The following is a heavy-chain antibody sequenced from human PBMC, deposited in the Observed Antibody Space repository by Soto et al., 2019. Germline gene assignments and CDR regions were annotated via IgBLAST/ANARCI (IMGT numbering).Heavy chain of an antibody. CDR1: GFIFSNYW. D-gene: IGHD3-22*01. CDR3: ATHSARLLNY. CDR2: IKQDGSEK. J-gene: IGHJ4*02. V-gene: IGHV3-7*01. Sequence: GGSLRLSCAASGFIFSNYWMSWVRQAPGKGLEWVANIKQDGSEKYYMDSVRGRFTISRDNAKNSLYLQMNSLRAEDTAVYYCATHSARLLNYWGLGTLVTVSS.